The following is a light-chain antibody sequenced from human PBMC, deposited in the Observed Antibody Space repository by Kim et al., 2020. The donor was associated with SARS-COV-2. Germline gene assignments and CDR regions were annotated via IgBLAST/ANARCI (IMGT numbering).Light chain of an antibody. CDR3: QQYSSYPIT. J-gene: IGKJ5*01. CDR2: GVS. CDR1: QGINNY. Sequence: DIQMTQSPSSLSASVGDRVTITCRASQGINNYLAWFQQKPGKAPKSLIYGVSSLQIGVPSKFSGSGSGTDFNLTIISLQTEDFATYYCQQYSSYPITFGQGTRLEIK. V-gene: IGKV1-16*02.